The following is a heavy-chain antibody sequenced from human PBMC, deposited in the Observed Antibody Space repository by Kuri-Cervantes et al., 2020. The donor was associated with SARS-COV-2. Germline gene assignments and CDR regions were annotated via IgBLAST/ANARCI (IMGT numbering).Heavy chain of an antibody. Sequence: GGSLRLSCTASGFTFGDYAMSWFRQAPGKGLEWVGFIRSKAYGVTTEYAASVKGRFTISRDDSKSIAYLQMNSLKTEDTAVYYCTRGLTLHYYDATRAFDIWGQGTMVTVSS. J-gene: IGHJ3*02. V-gene: IGHV3-49*03. CDR2: IRSKAYGVTT. D-gene: IGHD3-22*01. CDR1: GFTFGDYA. CDR3: TRGLTLHYYDATRAFDI.